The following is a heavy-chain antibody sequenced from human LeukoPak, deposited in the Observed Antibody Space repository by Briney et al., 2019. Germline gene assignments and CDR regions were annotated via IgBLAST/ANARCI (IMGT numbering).Heavy chain of an antibody. V-gene: IGHV4-30-2*01. D-gene: IGHD2-15*01. CDR2: IYHSGSA. Sequence: PSQTLSLTCTVSGGSISSGGYSWSWIRQPPGKGLEWIGYIYHSGSAYYNPSLQSRVTISVDRSKNQFSLNLSSVTAADTAVYYCARHSSGGSRVFDSWGQGTLVTVSS. CDR1: GGSISSGGYS. J-gene: IGHJ4*02. CDR3: ARHSSGGSRVFDS.